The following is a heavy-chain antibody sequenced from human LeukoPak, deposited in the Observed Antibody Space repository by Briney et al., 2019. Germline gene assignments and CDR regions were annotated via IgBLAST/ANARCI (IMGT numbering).Heavy chain of an antibody. CDR1: GYTFTGYY. CDR2: INPNSGGT. D-gene: IGHD3-10*01. V-gene: IGHV1-2*02. J-gene: IGHJ4*02. CDR3: ASFRGPYFDY. Sequence: ASVKVSCKASGYTFTGYYMHWVRQAPGQGLEWMGWINPNSGGTNYAQKFQGRVTMTEDTSTDTAYMELSSLRSEDTAVYYCASFRGPYFDYWGQGTLVTVSS.